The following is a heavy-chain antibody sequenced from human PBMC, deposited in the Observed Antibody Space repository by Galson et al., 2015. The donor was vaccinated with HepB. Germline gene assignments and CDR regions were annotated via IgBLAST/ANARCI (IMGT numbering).Heavy chain of an antibody. CDR1: GDSVSSNSAA. CDR3: ARHSSSYFDI. CDR2: TYYRSKWYN. Sequence: CAISGDSVSSNSAAWNWIRQSLSRGLEWLGRTYYRSKWYNDYAVSVKSRITINPDTSKNQFSLKLSSVTAADTAVYYCARHSSSYFDIWGQGTMVTVSS. J-gene: IGHJ3*02. V-gene: IGHV6-1*01. D-gene: IGHD1-26*01.